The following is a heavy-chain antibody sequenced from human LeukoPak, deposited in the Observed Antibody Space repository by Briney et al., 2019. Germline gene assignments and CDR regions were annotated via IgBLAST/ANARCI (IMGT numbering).Heavy chain of an antibody. CDR2: INQSGST. V-gene: IGHV4-34*01. Sequence: SETLSLTCAVYGGSFSGYYWSWIRQPPGKGLEWIGEINQSGSTNYNPSLKSRVTISVDTSKNQFSLKLSSVTAADTAVYYCARGRGGLRYYDSSGYLPLIYWGQGTLVTVSS. D-gene: IGHD3-22*01. CDR3: ARGRGGLRYYDSSGYLPLIY. J-gene: IGHJ4*02. CDR1: GGSFSGYY.